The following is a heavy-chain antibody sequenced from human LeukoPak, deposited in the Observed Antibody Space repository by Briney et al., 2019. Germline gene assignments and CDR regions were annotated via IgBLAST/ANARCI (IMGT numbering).Heavy chain of an antibody. V-gene: IGHV1-69*06. Sequence: SVKVSCKASGGTFSSYAISWVRQAPGQGLEWMGGIIPIFGTANYAQKFQGRVTVTADKSTSTAYMELSSLRSEDTAVYYCAHYCSGGSCPDGDDAFDIWGQGTMVTVSS. CDR3: AHYCSGGSCPDGDDAFDI. CDR2: IIPIFGTA. J-gene: IGHJ3*02. D-gene: IGHD2-15*01. CDR1: GGTFSSYA.